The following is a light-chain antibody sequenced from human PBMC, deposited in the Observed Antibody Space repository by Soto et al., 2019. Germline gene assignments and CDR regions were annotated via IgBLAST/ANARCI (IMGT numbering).Light chain of an antibody. J-gene: IGKJ2*01. CDR1: QSISSW. CDR3: QQYGNSYT. V-gene: IGKV1-5*01. Sequence: DIQMTQSPSTLSASVGDRVTITCRASQSISSWLAWYQQKPGKAPKLLIYDASSLESGVPSRFSGSGSGTEFTLTISSLQPDDFATYYCQQYGNSYTFGQGTKVDIK. CDR2: DAS.